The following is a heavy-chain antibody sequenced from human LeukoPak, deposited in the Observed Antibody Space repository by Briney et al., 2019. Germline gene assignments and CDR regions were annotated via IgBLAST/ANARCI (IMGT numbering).Heavy chain of an antibody. CDR3: ARSVEGATYYYYYYMDV. D-gene: IGHD1-26*01. CDR2: INPKSGGT. Sequence: GASVKVSCKASGYTFTGYYMHWVRQTPGQGLEWMGWINPKSGGTNYAQTFQGRVTMTRDTSISTAYMELSRLRSDDTAVYYCARSVEGATYYYYYYMDVWGKGTTVPVSS. CDR1: GYTFTGYY. J-gene: IGHJ6*03. V-gene: IGHV1-2*02.